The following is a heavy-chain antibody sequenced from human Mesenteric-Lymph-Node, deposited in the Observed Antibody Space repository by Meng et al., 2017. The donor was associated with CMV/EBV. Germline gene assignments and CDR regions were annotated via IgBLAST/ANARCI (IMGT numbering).Heavy chain of an antibody. Sequence: GESLKISCAASGFTFSSYAMSRVRQAPGKGLEWVSAISGSGGSTYYADSVKGRFTISRDNAKNSLYLQMNSLRAEDTAVYYCARDYYDSSGYYDYWGQGTLVTVSS. V-gene: IGHV3-23*01. CDR3: ARDYYDSSGYYDY. CDR1: GFTFSSYA. CDR2: ISGSGGST. J-gene: IGHJ4*02. D-gene: IGHD3-22*01.